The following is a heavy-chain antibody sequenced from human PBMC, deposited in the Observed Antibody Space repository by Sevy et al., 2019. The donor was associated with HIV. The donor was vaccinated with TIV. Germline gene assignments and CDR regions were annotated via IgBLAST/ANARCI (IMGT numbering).Heavy chain of an antibody. V-gene: IGHV3-48*02. J-gene: IGHJ3*02. CDR1: GFTFSSYS. D-gene: IGHD4-17*01. CDR2: ISSSSSTI. Sequence: GGSLRLSCAASGFTFSSYSMNWVRQAPGKGLEWVSYISSSSSTIYYADCVKGRFTISRDNAKNSLYLQMNSLRDEDTAVYYCARGPGEVTPSHAFDIWGQGTMVTVSS. CDR3: ARGPGEVTPSHAFDI.